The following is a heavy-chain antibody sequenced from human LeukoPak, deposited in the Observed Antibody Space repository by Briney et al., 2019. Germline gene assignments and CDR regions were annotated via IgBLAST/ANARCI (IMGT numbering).Heavy chain of an antibody. CDR3: AGGVTAKGDAFDI. J-gene: IGHJ3*02. Sequence: SETLSLTCTVSGGSISSSSYYWGWIRQPPGKGLEWIGSIYYSGNTYYNPSLKSRVSISVDTSKNQFSLKLSSVTAADTAVYYCAGGVTAKGDAFDIWGQGTMVTVSS. CDR2: IYYSGNT. D-gene: IGHD2-21*02. V-gene: IGHV4-39*01. CDR1: GGSISSSSYY.